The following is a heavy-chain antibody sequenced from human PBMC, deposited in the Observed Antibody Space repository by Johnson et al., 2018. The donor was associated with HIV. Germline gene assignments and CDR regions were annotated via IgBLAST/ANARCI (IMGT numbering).Heavy chain of an antibody. CDR1: GFTFSSYA. Sequence: VQLVESGGGVVQPGRSLRLSCAASGFTFSSYAMSWVRQAPGKGLEWVGRIKSKTDGGTTDYAAPVKDRFTISRDDSKNTLYLQMNSLKTEDTAVYYCTTDKQLWLTVDIWGQGTMVTVSS. J-gene: IGHJ3*02. CDR3: TTDKQLWLTVDI. D-gene: IGHD5-18*01. V-gene: IGHV3-15*01. CDR2: IKSKTDGGTT.